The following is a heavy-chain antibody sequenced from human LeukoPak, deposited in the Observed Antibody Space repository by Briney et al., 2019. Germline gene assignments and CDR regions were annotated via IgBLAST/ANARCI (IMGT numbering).Heavy chain of an antibody. J-gene: IGHJ3*02. D-gene: IGHD1-26*01. CDR3: ATDDSSGSYYGDAFDI. V-gene: IGHV1-24*01. CDR2: FDPEDGET. Sequence: ASVRVSCKVSGYTLTELSMHWVRQAPGKGLERMGGFDPEDGETIYAQKFQGRVTMTEDTSTDTAYMELSSLRSEDTAVYYCATDDSSGSYYGDAFDIWGQGTMVTVSS. CDR1: GYTLTELS.